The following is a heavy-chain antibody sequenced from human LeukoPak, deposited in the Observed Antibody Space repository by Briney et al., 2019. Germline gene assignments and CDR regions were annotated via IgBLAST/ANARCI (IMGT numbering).Heavy chain of an antibody. Sequence: SETLSLTCTVSGGSISSYYWSWIRQPPGKGLERIGYIYYSGSTNYNPSLKSRVTISVDTSKNQFSLKLSSVTAADTAVYYCARHSYSSSWLLDYWGQGTLVTVSS. CDR2: IYYSGST. V-gene: IGHV4-59*08. CDR3: ARHSYSSSWLLDY. CDR1: GGSISSYY. J-gene: IGHJ4*02. D-gene: IGHD6-13*01.